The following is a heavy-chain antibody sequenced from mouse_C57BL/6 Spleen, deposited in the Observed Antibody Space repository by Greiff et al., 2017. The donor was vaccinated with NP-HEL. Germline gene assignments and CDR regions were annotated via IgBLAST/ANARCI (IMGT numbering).Heavy chain of an antibody. V-gene: IGHV1-39*01. CDR1: GYSFTDYN. D-gene: IGHD1-1*01. J-gene: IGHJ4*01. CDR3: ARSYYYGSTGYAMDY. CDR2: INPNYGTT. Sequence: EVKLVESGPELVKPGASVKISCKASGYSFTDYNMNWVKQSNGKSLEWIGVINPNYGTTSYNQKFKGKATLTVDQSSSTAYMQLNSLTSEDSAVYYCARSYYYGSTGYAMDYWGQGTSVTVSS.